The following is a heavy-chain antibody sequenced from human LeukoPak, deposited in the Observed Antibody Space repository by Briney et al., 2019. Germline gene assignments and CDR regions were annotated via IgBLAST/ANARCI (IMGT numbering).Heavy chain of an antibody. CDR1: AFNFSDYG. CDR2: ITDDGSDK. D-gene: IGHD6-13*01. J-gene: IGHJ4*02. V-gene: IGHV3-30*18. Sequence: PGGSLRLYCAGSAFNFSDYGMDWVRQAPGKGLEWVAVITDDGSDKYYTDSVKGRFSISRDNSKSTLYLQMNSLRPEDTAIYFCAKVGGRSWFYFDNWGQGTVVTVSS. CDR3: AKVGGRSWFYFDN.